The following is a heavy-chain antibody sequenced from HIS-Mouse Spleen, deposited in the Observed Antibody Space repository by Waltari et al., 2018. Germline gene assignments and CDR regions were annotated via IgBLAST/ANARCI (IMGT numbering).Heavy chain of an antibody. CDR3: AREIPYSSSWYDWYFDL. J-gene: IGHJ2*01. D-gene: IGHD6-13*01. CDR1: GGSISSSSYY. CDR2: IYYSGGT. Sequence: QLQLQESGPGLVKPSETLSLTCTVSGGSISSSSYYWGWIRQHPGKGLEWIGSIYYSGGTYYNPSLKIRVTISVYPSKNQFSLKLSSVTAADTAVYYCAREIPYSSSWYDWYFDLWGRGTLVTVSS. V-gene: IGHV4-39*07.